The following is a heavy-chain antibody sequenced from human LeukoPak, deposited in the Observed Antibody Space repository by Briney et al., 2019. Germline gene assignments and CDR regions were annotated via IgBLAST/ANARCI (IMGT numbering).Heavy chain of an antibody. Sequence: SETLSLTCTVSGVSISSGDYYWSWIRQPPGKGLEWIGYIYYSGSTYYNPSLKSRVTISVDTSKNQFSLKLSSVTAADTAVYYCASQYCGGDCYPIPPFDYWGQGTLVTVSS. D-gene: IGHD2-21*02. CDR3: ASQYCGGDCYPIPPFDY. V-gene: IGHV4-30-4*01. J-gene: IGHJ4*02. CDR1: GVSISSGDYY. CDR2: IYYSGST.